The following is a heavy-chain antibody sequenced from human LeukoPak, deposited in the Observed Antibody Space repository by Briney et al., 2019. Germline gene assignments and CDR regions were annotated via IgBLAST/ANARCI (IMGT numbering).Heavy chain of an antibody. J-gene: IGHJ4*02. V-gene: IGHV3-66*01. CDR2: IYSGGST. CDR1: GFTVSSYY. D-gene: IGHD6-19*01. CDR3: ARGYSSGWHYFDY. Sequence: GGSLRLSCAASGFTVSSYYMSWVRQAPGKGLEWVSVIYSGGSTYYADSVKGRFTISRDNSKNTLYLQMNSLRAEDTAVYYCARGYSSGWHYFDYWGQGTLVTVSS.